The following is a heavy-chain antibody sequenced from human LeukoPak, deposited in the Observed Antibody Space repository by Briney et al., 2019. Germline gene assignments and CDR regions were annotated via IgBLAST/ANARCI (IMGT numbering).Heavy chain of an antibody. CDR3: ARDYVGGRRALDI. J-gene: IGHJ3*02. V-gene: IGHV3-74*01. D-gene: IGHD4-23*01. CDR2: VSPDGTNT. CDR1: AFSFSSHW. Sequence: GGPLRLSCAASAFSFSSHWMHWGPQAPGKGLEWLSRVSPDGTNTNYADSVGGRFTISRDNAKNTLYLQMNRLRAEDTAVYHCARDYVGGRRALDIWGQGTGVTVSS.